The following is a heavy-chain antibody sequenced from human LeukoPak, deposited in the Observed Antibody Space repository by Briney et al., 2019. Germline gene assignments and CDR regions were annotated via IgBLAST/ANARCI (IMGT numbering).Heavy chain of an antibody. Sequence: GGSLRLSCAASGFTISSYSMNWVRQAPGKGLEWVSYISSTSSTIYYADSVKGRFTISRDNAKNSLYLQMNSLRAEDTAVYYCARHPIVVITGYMDVWGKGTMVTVSS. J-gene: IGHJ6*03. D-gene: IGHD3-22*01. CDR3: ARHPIVVITGYMDV. CDR2: ISSTSSTI. CDR1: GFTISSYS. V-gene: IGHV3-48*01.